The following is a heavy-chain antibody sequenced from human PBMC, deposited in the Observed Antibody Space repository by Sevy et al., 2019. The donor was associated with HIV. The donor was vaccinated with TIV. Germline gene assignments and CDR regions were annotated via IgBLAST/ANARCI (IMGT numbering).Heavy chain of an antibody. D-gene: IGHD4-4*01. CDR3: ARERYDSNWYGLESGNDALDV. Sequence: SETLSLTCTVSGGSISSYYWSWIRQPPGKGLEWIGCFYYSGDTDYNSSLKNRVTISVDKSKNQLSLRLSSVTAADTAVYYCARERYDSNWYGLESGNDALDVWGQGTLVTVSS. J-gene: IGHJ3*01. V-gene: IGHV4-59*01. CDR1: GGSISSYY. CDR2: FYYSGDT.